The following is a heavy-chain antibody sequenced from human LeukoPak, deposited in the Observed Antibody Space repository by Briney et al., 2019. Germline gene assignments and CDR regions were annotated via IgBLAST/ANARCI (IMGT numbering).Heavy chain of an antibody. Sequence: GGSLRLSCAASGFTFDTYSMNWVRQAPGKGLEWVSSISSSSSYIYYADSVKGRFTISRDNAKNSMYLQMNSLRAEDTAVYYCARLYYYASGSYYIYFDYWGQGTLVTVSS. CDR3: ARLYYYASGSYYIYFDY. CDR1: GFTFDTYS. J-gene: IGHJ4*02. CDR2: ISSSSSYI. V-gene: IGHV3-21*01. D-gene: IGHD3-10*01.